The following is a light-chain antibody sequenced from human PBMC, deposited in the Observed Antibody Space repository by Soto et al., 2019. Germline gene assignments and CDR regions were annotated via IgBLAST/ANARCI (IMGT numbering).Light chain of an antibody. CDR3: SSYAGSNTVV. V-gene: IGLV2-8*01. CDR2: EVS. J-gene: IGLJ2*01. Sequence: QSALTQPPSASGSPGQSVTISCTGTSSDVGGYNYVSWYQQHPGKAPKLMIYEVSKWPPGVPDRFSGSKSGNTASLTVSGLQAEDEADYYCSSYAGSNTVVFGGGTTLTVL. CDR1: SSDVGGYNY.